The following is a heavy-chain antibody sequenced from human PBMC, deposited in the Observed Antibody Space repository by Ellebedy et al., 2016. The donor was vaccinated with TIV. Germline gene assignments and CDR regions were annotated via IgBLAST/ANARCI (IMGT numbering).Heavy chain of an antibody. D-gene: IGHD1-26*01. J-gene: IGHJ6*02. V-gene: IGHV3-30*03. CDR3: ARDVGGIYYYGMDV. Sequence: PGGSLSLSCAASGFIFSTYGMHWVRQAPGKGLEWVAVTSYDGSQKYYADSVKGRFTISRDNSKNTVFLQMHSLRAEDTSVYYCARDVGGIYYYGMDVWGQGTTVTVSS. CDR1: GFIFSTYG. CDR2: TSYDGSQK.